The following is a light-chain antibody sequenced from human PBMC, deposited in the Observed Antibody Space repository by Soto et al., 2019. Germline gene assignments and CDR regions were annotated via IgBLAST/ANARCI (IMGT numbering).Light chain of an antibody. Sequence: QSVLTQPPSVSGAPGQRVTISCTGSSSNIGAGYDVHWYQQLPGTAPKLLIYANNNRPSGVPGRFSGSKSGTSASLAITGLRPEDEADYYCQSYDSTVSGHQGVSGGGTKVTVL. CDR3: QSYDSTVSGHQGV. CDR1: SSNIGAGYD. CDR2: ANN. J-gene: IGLJ3*02. V-gene: IGLV1-40*01.